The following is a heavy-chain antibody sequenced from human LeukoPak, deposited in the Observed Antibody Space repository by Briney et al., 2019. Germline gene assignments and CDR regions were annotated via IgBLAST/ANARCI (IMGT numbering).Heavy chain of an antibody. Sequence: GASVKVSCKPSGYTFSSYGISWVRQAPGQGLEWMGWISAYNGNTNYAQKLQGRVTMTTDTSTSTAYMELRSLRSDDTAVYYCARVSIYSGCDVYYYYYYGMDVWGQGTTVTVSS. CDR3: ARVSIYSGCDVYYYYYYGMDV. CDR2: ISAYNGNT. J-gene: IGHJ6*02. D-gene: IGHD5-12*01. V-gene: IGHV1-18*01. CDR1: GYTFSSYG.